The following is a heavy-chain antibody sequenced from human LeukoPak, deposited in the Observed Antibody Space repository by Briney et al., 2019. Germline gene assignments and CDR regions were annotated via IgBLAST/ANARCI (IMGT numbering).Heavy chain of an antibody. CDR1: GFTFSSYA. CDR3: ARSSSGWFHWYFDL. D-gene: IGHD6-19*01. Sequence: GRSLRLSCAASGFTFSSYAMHWVRQAPGKGLEWVAVISYDGSNKYYADSVKGRFTISRDNSKNTLYLQMNSLRAEDTAVYYCARSSSGWFHWYFDLWGRGTLVTVSS. CDR2: ISYDGSNK. V-gene: IGHV3-30-3*01. J-gene: IGHJ2*01.